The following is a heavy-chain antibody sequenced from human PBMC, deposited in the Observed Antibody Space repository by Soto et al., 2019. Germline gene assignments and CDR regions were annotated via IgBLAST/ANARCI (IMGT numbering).Heavy chain of an antibody. Sequence: PGGSLRLSCAASGFTFSSYSMNWVRQAPGKGLEWVSSISSSSSYIYYADSVKGRFTISRDNAKNSLYLQMTSLRAEDTAVYYCARKTWGRGYSYGYPYYFDYWGQGTLVTVSS. CDR3: ARKTWGRGYSYGYPYYFDY. CDR2: ISSSSSYI. D-gene: IGHD5-18*01. J-gene: IGHJ4*02. V-gene: IGHV3-21*01. CDR1: GFTFSSYS.